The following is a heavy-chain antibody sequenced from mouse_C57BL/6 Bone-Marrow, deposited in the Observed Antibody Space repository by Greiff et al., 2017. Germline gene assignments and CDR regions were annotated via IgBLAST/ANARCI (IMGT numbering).Heavy chain of an antibody. Sequence: VHLVESGAELARPGASVKLSCKASGYTFTSYGISWVKQRTGQGLEWIGEIYPRSGNTYYNEKFKDKATLTADKSSSTAYMELRSLTSEDSAVYFCARHGSSRFAYWGQGTLVTVSA. J-gene: IGHJ3*01. CDR1: GYTFTSYG. CDR2: IYPRSGNT. V-gene: IGHV1-81*01. CDR3: ARHGSSRFAY. D-gene: IGHD1-1*01.